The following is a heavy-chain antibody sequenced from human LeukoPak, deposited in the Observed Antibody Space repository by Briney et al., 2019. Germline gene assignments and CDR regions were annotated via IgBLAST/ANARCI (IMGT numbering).Heavy chain of an antibody. CDR3: AKGHLTKDGSGSYYNDRPYYYGMDV. J-gene: IGHJ6*02. Sequence: GGSLRLSCAASGFTFSSYAMHWVRQAPGKGLEWVAVISYDGSNKYYADSVKGRFTISRDNSKNTLYLQMNSLRAEDTAVYYCAKGHLTKDGSGSYYNDRPYYYGMDVWGQGTTVTVSS. D-gene: IGHD3-10*01. CDR2: ISYDGSNK. V-gene: IGHV3-30*04. CDR1: GFTFSSYA.